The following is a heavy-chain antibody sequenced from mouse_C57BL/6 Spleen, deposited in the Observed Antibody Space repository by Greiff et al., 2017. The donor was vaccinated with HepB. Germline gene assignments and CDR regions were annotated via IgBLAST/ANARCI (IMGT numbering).Heavy chain of an antibody. J-gene: IGHJ4*01. CDR2: IYPGDGDT. V-gene: IGHV1-82*01. CDR1: GYAFSSSW. D-gene: IGHD1-1*01. CDR3: ARRVYYGSSYYAMDY. Sequence: VQLQQSGPELVKPGASVKISCKASGYAFSSSWMNWVKQRPGKGLEWIGRIYPGDGDTNYNGKFKGKATLTADKSSSTAYMQLSSLTSEDSAVYFCARRVYYGSSYYAMDYWGQGTSVTVSS.